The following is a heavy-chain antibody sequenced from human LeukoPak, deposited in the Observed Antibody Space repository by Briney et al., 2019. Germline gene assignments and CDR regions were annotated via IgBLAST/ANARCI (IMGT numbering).Heavy chain of an antibody. D-gene: IGHD3-22*01. CDR1: RGSFSGYY. J-gene: IGHJ4*02. V-gene: IGHV4-34*01. Sequence: YPSETLSLTCAVYRGSFSGYYWSWIRQPPGKGLEWIGEIHHSGSTNYNPSLKSRVTISADTSKNQFSLKLSSVTAADTAVYYCAREGDSSVYYDYWGQGTLVTVSS. CDR2: IHHSGST. CDR3: AREGDSSVYYDY.